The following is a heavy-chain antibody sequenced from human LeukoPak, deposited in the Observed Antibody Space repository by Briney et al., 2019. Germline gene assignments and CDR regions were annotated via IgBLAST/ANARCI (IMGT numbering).Heavy chain of an antibody. CDR1: GYSFSIYG. D-gene: IGHD4-17*01. V-gene: IGHV1-18*01. Sequence: ASVKVSCKASGYSFSIYGITWARQAPGQGLEYLGWISASDGTTNYAQKVQDRVTMTTDTSTSTAYLELRSLRSEDTAVYYCARCGAAVTSHFSHWGQGTLVTVSS. CDR3: ARCGAAVTSHFSH. CDR2: ISASDGTT. J-gene: IGHJ4*02.